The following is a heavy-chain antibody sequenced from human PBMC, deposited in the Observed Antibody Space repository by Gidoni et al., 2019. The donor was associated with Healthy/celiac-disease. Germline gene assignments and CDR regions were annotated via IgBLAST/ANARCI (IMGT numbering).Heavy chain of an antibody. CDR2: INHSGST. D-gene: IGHD6-19*01. CDR3: ARGRGVGIAVAGTLDY. Sequence: QVQLQQWGAGLLKPSAPLSLTCAVSGGSFSGYYWSWIRQPPGKGLEWIGEINHSGSTNYNPSRKSRVTISVDTSKNQSSLKLSSVTAADTAVYYCARGRGVGIAVAGTLDYWGQGTLVTVSS. V-gene: IGHV4-34*01. J-gene: IGHJ4*02. CDR1: GGSFSGYY.